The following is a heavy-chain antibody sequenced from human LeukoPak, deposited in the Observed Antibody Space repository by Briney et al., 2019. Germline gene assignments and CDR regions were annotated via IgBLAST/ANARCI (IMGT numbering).Heavy chain of an antibody. V-gene: IGHV3-23*01. CDR1: GFTFSTYG. Sequence: GRSLRLSCAASGFTFSTYGMSWVRQAPGKGLEWVSGISSGGGSTYYADSVKGRFTISRDNSKNTLYLQMTSLRAEDTAVYYCAKALHVYYYGVDVWGQGTTVTVSS. CDR2: ISSGGGST. J-gene: IGHJ6*02. CDR3: AKALHVYYYGVDV. D-gene: IGHD3-10*02.